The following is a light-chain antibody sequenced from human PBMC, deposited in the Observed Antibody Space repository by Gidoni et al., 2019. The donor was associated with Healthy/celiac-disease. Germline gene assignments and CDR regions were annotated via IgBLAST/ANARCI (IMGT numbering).Light chain of an antibody. CDR3: QQSYSTPFT. Sequence: IQMTQSPSSLSASVGDRFTITCRPSQSISSYLNWYHQKPGKALKLLIYAASSLQSGVPSRFSGSGSGTDFTLTISSLQPEEFATYYCQQSYSTPFTFGPGTKVDIK. V-gene: IGKV1-39*01. J-gene: IGKJ3*01. CDR2: AAS. CDR1: QSISSY.